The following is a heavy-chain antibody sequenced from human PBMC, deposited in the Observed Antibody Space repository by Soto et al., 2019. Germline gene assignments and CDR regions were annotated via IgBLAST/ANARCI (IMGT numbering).Heavy chain of an antibody. CDR3: ASSNSWSTLDY. Sequence: QVQLQESGPGLVKPSETLSLTCTVSGASVSSGTYYWGWIRQPPGKGLEWIGYISYSGSTNYNPSLKSRVTISVDTSKRQFSLTLSSVTAADTALYYCASSNSWSTLDYWGQGSLVTVSS. CDR1: GASVSSGTYY. J-gene: IGHJ4*02. D-gene: IGHD6-13*01. V-gene: IGHV4-61*01. CDR2: ISYSGST.